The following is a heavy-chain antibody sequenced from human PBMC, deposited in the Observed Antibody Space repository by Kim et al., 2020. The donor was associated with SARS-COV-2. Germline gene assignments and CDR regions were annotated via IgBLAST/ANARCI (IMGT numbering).Heavy chain of an antibody. J-gene: IGHJ2*01. V-gene: IGHV4-59*08. Sequence: SETLSLTCSVVGGYLVDYYWSWIRQPPGKGLEWIGYIYYSGSINYNPSLNNRVTMSVDTSKHQVSLKLNSVTAADTAKYYCARHFQPRWSFDLWGRGSL. CDR2: IYYSGSI. CDR3: ARHFQPRWSFDL. CDR1: GGYLVDYY.